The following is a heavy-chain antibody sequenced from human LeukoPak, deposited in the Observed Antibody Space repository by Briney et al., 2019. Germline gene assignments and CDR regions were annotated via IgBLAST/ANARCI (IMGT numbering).Heavy chain of an antibody. CDR2: IKEDGSEK. CDR1: GFTFGSYW. CDR3: ARGEDGYDATSLYYYYMDV. D-gene: IGHD5-12*01. J-gene: IGHJ6*03. V-gene: IGHV3-7*01. Sequence: GGSLRLSCAASGFTFGSYWMNWVRQTPGKGLEWVANIKEDGSEKNYVDSVKGRYTISRDNAKNSLYLQMNSLRVEDTAVYYCARGEDGYDATSLYYYYMDVWGKGTTVIVSS.